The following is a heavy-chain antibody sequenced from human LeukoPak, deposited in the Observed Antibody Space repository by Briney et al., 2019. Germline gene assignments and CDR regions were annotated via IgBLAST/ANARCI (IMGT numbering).Heavy chain of an antibody. D-gene: IGHD1-26*01. Sequence: GGSLRLSCAASGFSFSGYTINWVRQAPGKGLEWVSYITSSASTIYYAESVKGRFTISRDNAKNSLFLQMNSLRAEDTAVYYCARKVLSGSRYFDYWGQGALVTVSS. CDR2: ITSSASTI. J-gene: IGHJ4*02. CDR1: GFSFSGYT. V-gene: IGHV3-48*04. CDR3: ARKVLSGSRYFDY.